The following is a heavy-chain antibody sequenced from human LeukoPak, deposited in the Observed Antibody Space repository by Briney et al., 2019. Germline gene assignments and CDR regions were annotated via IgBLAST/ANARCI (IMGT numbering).Heavy chain of an antibody. Sequence: GGSLRLSCAASGFTFSSYVMTWVRQAPGRGREWVSGISGSAGNTYYADSVKGRFTISRDNSKNTLHLQMNSLRAEDTAEYYCAKVGPGYDRSGYYDNWGQGTLVTVSS. CDR3: AKVGPGYDRSGYYDN. V-gene: IGHV3-23*01. D-gene: IGHD3-22*01. CDR2: ISGSAGNT. J-gene: IGHJ4*02. CDR1: GFTFSSYV.